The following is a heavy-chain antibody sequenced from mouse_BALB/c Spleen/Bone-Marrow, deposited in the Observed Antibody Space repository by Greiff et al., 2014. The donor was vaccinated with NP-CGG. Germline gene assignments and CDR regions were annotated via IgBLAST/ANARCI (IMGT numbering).Heavy chain of an antibody. CDR3: ARSPY. Sequence: QVQLQQSGAELMKPGASVKISCKATGYTFNSYWIEWVKQRPGHGLEWIGEILPGSGITNYNEKFKVKATFNPDTSSNTAYMQLSSLTSEDSAVYYCARSPYWGQGTLVTVSA. V-gene: IGHV1-9*01. J-gene: IGHJ3*01. CDR1: GYTFNSYW. CDR2: ILPGSGIT.